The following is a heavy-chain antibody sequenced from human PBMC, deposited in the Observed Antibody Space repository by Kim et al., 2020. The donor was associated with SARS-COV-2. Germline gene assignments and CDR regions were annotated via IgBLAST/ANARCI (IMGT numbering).Heavy chain of an antibody. V-gene: IGHV1-3*01. Sequence: NTKKQRTFQGQVTITRDAAASTAYMELSSLRAEDTAVYYCARVRSTTFDYWGQGTLVTVSS. D-gene: IGHD5-12*01. CDR2: NT. J-gene: IGHJ4*02. CDR3: ARVRSTTFDY.